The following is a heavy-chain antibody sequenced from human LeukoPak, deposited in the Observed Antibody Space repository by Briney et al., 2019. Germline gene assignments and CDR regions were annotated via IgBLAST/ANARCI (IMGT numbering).Heavy chain of an antibody. CDR1: EFTFSSYW. CDR2: IKQDGSEK. D-gene: IGHD6-13*01. CDR3: ARGLKVRSSWYVLYFDY. Sequence: GGSLRLSCAASEFTFSSYWMSWVRQAPGKGLEWVANIKQDGSEKHYVDSVKGRFTISRDNAKNSLYLQMNSLRAEDTAVYYCARGLKVRSSWYVLYFDYWGQGTLVTVSS. V-gene: IGHV3-7*01. J-gene: IGHJ4*02.